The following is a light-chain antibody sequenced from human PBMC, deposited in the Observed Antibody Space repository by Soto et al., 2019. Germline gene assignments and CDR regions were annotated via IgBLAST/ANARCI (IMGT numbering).Light chain of an antibody. CDR2: ANN. CDR1: SSNIGSNT. J-gene: IGLJ1*01. CDR3: AAWDASLTGYV. V-gene: IGLV1-44*01. Sequence: QSVLTQPPSASGTPGQRVTISCSGSSSNIGSNTVNWYQQLPGTAPKLLIHANNQRPSGVPDRFSVAKSGTSASLAISWLQSEEADYYGAAWDASLTGYVVGTGTKVTGL.